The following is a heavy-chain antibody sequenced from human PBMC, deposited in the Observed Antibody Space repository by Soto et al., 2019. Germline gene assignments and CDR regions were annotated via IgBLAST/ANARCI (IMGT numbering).Heavy chain of an antibody. CDR1: GGTFSSYA. J-gene: IGHJ6*02. CDR3: ASRGYSYGYHYYYGMDV. V-gene: IGHV1-69*01. CDR2: IIPIFGTA. D-gene: IGHD5-18*01. Sequence: QVQLVQSGAEVKKPGSSVKVSCKASGGTFSSYAISWVRQAPGQGLEWMGGIIPIFGTANYAQKFQGRVTITEDESTSTAYMELSSLRSEDTAVYYCASRGYSYGYHYYYGMDVWGQGTTVTVSS.